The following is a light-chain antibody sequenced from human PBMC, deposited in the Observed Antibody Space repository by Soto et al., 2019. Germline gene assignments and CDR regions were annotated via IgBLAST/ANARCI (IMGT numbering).Light chain of an antibody. Sequence: QTVVTQEPSLTVSAGGTVTLTCGSSTGAVTSGHYPYWFQQKPGQAPRTLIYDTSSKHSWTPARFSGSLLGGKAALTLSGAQPEDEAEYYCLLSYSGAHVVFGGGTKLTV. CDR3: LLSYSGAHVV. J-gene: IGLJ2*01. CDR2: DTS. CDR1: TGAVTSGHY. V-gene: IGLV7-46*01.